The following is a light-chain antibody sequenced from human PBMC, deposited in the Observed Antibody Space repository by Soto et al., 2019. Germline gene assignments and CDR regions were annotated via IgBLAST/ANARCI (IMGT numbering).Light chain of an antibody. J-gene: IGKJ4*01. CDR2: WAS. Sequence: DIVMTQSPDSLAVSLGERATINCKSSQSVLYSSNNKNYLAWYQQKPGQPPKLLIYWASTRESGVPDRFSGSGSGIHFTLTISSLQAEDGAVYYCQQYYSTPRAFGGGTKVEIK. CDR3: QQYYSTPRA. V-gene: IGKV4-1*01. CDR1: QSVLYSSNNKNY.